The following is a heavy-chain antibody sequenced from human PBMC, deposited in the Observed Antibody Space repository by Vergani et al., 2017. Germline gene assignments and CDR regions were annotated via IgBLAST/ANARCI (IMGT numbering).Heavy chain of an antibody. CDR3: ARGGVYDSSGYYPD. V-gene: IGHV4-4*07. Sequence: QVQLQESGPGLVKPSETLSLTCTVSGGSISSYYWSWIRQPAGKGLEWIGRIYTSGSTNYNPSLKSRVTISVDTSKNQFSLKLSSVTAADTAVYYCARGGVYDSSGYYPDWGQGTLVTVSS. D-gene: IGHD3-22*01. CDR2: IYTSGST. J-gene: IGHJ4*02. CDR1: GGSISSYY.